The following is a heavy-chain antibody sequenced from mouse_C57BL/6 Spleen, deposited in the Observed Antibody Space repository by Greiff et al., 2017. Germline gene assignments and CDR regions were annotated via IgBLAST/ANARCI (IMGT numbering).Heavy chain of an antibody. CDR2: ISSGGDYL. CDR3: TRDSYSAWFAY. J-gene: IGHJ3*01. V-gene: IGHV5-9-1*02. CDR1: GFTFSSYA. D-gene: IGHD1-1*01. Sequence: EVKLVESGEGLVKPGGSLKLSCAASGFTFSSYAMSWVRQTPEKRLEWVAYISSGGDYLYYADTVKGRFTISRDNARNTLYLQMSSLKSEDTAMYYCTRDSYSAWFAYWGQGTLVTVSA.